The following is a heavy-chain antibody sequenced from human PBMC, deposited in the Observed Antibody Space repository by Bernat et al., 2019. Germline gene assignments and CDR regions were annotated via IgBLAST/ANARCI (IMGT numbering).Heavy chain of an antibody. CDR3: AKDVGSSGWSLYGMDV. D-gene: IGHD6-19*01. Sequence: EVQLVESGGGLVQPGGSLRLSCAASGFTFSSYALSWVRQAPGKGLEWVSSISGSGGSTYYAGSVKGRFTISRDNFKSTLYMEMNSLRADDTAVYYCAKDVGSSGWSLYGMDVWGQGTAVTVSS. CDR1: GFTFSSYA. J-gene: IGHJ6*01. V-gene: IGHV3-23*04. CDR2: ISGSGGST.